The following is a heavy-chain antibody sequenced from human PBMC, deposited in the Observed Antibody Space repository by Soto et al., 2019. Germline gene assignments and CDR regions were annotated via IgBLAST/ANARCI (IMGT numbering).Heavy chain of an antibody. V-gene: IGHV3-21*01. CDR3: VRDYYDTSGYPNTFDM. J-gene: IGHJ3*02. CDR1: GFTLSRHT. Sequence: GGSLRLSCAASGFTLSRHTMNWVRQAPGRGLEWVSFIGSRTSDIYYADSVKGRFTISRDNAKNSLYLDLTRLRAEDTAVYFCVRDYYDTSGYPNTFDMWGQGTMVTVSS. CDR2: IGSRTSDI. D-gene: IGHD3-22*01.